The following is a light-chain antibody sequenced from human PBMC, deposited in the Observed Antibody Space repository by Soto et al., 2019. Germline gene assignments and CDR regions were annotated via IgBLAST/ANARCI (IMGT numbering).Light chain of an antibody. CDR2: GAS. V-gene: IGKV3-20*01. J-gene: IGKJ1*01. CDR1: QSVGSNS. CDR3: QQYGSSPRT. Sequence: EIVLTQSPGTLSLSPGEGATLSCRASQSVGSNSLAWFQQRPGQAPRLLIYGASSRATGIPDRFSGSGSGTDFTLTISRLEPADFAVYYCQQYGSSPRTFGQGTKVEIK.